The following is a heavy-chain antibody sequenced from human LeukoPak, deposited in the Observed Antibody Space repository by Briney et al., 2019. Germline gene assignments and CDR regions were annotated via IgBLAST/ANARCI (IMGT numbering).Heavy chain of an antibody. Sequence: SETLSLTCTVSGGSISSGGYYWSWIRQHPGKGLEWIGFIYYTGSTIYNPSLKSRVTISVDTSKNQFSLRLTSVTAADTAVYYCARDYSDSSGYSPFQHWGQGTLVTVSS. CDR1: GGSISSGGYY. D-gene: IGHD3-22*01. J-gene: IGHJ1*01. V-gene: IGHV4-61*08. CDR3: ARDYSDSSGYSPFQH. CDR2: IYYTGST.